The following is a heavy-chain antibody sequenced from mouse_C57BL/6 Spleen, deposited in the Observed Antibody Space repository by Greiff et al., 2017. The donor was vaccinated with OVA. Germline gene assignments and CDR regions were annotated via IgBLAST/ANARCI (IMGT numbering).Heavy chain of an antibody. D-gene: IGHD2-5*01. CDR1: GFTFSDYG. J-gene: IGHJ2*01. Sequence: DVKLVESGGGLVKPGGSLKLSCAASGFTFSDYGMHWVRQAPEKGLEWVAYISSGSSTIYYADTVKGRFTISRDNAKNTLFLQMTSLRSEDTAMYYCARPPAYSNYVGYYFDYWGQGTTLTVSS. V-gene: IGHV5-17*01. CDR2: ISSGSSTI. CDR3: ARPPAYSNYVGYYFDY.